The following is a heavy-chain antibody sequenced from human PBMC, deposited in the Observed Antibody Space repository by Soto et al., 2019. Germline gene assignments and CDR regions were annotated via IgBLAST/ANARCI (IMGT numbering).Heavy chain of an antibody. CDR2: ISGSGGST. Sequence: EVQLLESGGGLVQHGGSLRLSCAASGFTFSSYAMSWVRQAPGKGLEWVSAISGSGGSTYYADSVKGRFTISRDNSKNTLYLQMNSLRAEDTAVYYCAKAKTYCSSTSCYVPSFDYWGQGTLVTVS. D-gene: IGHD2-2*01. J-gene: IGHJ4*02. CDR1: GFTFSSYA. CDR3: AKAKTYCSSTSCYVPSFDY. V-gene: IGHV3-23*01.